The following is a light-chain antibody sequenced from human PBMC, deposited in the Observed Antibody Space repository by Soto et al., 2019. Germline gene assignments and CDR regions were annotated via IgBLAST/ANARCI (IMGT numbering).Light chain of an antibody. J-gene: IGKJ2*01. Sequence: DVQMTHSPSTLTASVGDRVTITCRASQSITSWLAWYQQKPGKAPKLLIYKASTLESGVPSRFSGSGSGTEFTLTISSLQPDDFARYYCQQYNRYPYTFGQGTKVDIK. CDR2: KAS. CDR1: QSITSW. CDR3: QQYNRYPYT. V-gene: IGKV1-5*03.